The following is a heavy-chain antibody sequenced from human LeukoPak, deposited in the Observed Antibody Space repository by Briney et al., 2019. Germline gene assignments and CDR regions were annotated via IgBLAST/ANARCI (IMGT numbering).Heavy chain of an antibody. CDR2: ISSSSSYI. Sequence: GGSLRLSCAASGFTFSSYSMNWVRQAPGKGLXXXXSISSSSSYIYYADSVKGRFTISRDSAKNSLYLQMNSLRAEDTAVYYCARVGHGGDYLAIDYWGQGTLVTVSS. V-gene: IGHV3-21*01. J-gene: IGHJ4*02. CDR1: GFTFSSYS. CDR3: ARVGHGGDYLAIDY. D-gene: IGHD4-17*01.